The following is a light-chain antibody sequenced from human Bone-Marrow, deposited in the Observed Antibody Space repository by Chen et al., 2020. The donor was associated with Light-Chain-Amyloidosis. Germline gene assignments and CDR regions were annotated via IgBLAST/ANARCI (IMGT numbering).Light chain of an antibody. CDR3: QVWDIISDQVV. V-gene: IGLV3-21*02. Sequence: SYVVTQPPSVSEAPGQTATITCGGNNIGRKGVHWYQQKPGQAPVLVVYDDSDRPSGIPERFSGSNSGNTATLTIISVEAGDEADYYCQVWDIISDQVVFGGGTKLTVL. CDR2: DDS. J-gene: IGLJ2*01. CDR1: NIGRKG.